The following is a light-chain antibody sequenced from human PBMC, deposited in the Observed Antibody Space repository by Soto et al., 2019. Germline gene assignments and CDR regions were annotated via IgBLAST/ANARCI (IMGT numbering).Light chain of an antibody. J-gene: IGKJ1*01. Sequence: DIQMTQSPSSLSASVGDRVTITCRASQSISSYLNWYQQKPGKAPKLLIYAASSLQSGVPSRFSGIGSGTDFTLTISSLQPEDFATHYSQQSYSTPKTFGQGTKVDIK. CDR3: QQSYSTPKT. CDR1: QSISSY. V-gene: IGKV1-39*01. CDR2: AAS.